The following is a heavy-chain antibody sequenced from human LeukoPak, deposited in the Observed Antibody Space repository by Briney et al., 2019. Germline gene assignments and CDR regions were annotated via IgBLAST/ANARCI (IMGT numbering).Heavy chain of an antibody. CDR2: ISSSSSTI. CDR1: GFTFSSYN. J-gene: IGHJ6*02. V-gene: IGHV3-48*02. CDR3: ARQATSDSYYCCGMDV. Sequence: PGGSLRLSSAASGFTFSSYNMNWVRQAPGKGLEWVSYISSSSSTIYYADSVKGRFTISRDNAENSLYLQMNGLRDEDTAVYYCARQATSDSYYCCGMDVWGQGTTVTVSS.